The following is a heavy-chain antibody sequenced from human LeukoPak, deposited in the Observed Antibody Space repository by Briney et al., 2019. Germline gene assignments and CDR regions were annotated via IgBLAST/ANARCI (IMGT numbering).Heavy chain of an antibody. V-gene: IGHV3-33*01. CDR3: ARLTYDSSGYFDY. J-gene: IGHJ4*02. CDR2: IWFDGSDK. Sequence: GKSLRLSCTASEFSFSRYDMHWVRQAPGKGLEWVALIWFDGSDKYYSDSVKGRFTISRDDSKNTLYLQMNSLRAEDTAVYYCARLTYDSSGYFDYWGQGTLVTVSS. CDR1: EFSFSRYD. D-gene: IGHD3-22*01.